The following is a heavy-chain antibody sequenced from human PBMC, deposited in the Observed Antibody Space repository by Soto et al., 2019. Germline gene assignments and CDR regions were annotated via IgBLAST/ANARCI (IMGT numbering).Heavy chain of an antibody. CDR1: GFTFSSYG. CDR2: ISYDGSNK. V-gene: IGHV3-30*18. D-gene: IGHD3-22*01. Sequence: QVQLVESGGGVVQPGRSLRLSCAASGFTFSSYGMHWVRQAPGKGLEWVAVISYDGSNKYYADSVKGRFTISRDNSKNTLYLQMNSLRAEDTAVYYCAKVGSYDSSGYPIDYRGQGTLVTVSS. CDR3: AKVGSYDSSGYPIDY. J-gene: IGHJ4*02.